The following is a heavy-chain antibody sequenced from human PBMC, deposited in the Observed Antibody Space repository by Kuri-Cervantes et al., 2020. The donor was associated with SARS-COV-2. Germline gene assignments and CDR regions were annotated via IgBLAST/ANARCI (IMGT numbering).Heavy chain of an antibody. CDR3: ARQDYDFWSGYYTTYYFDY. D-gene: IGHD3-3*01. V-gene: IGHV1-8*03. Sequence: ASVKVSCKASGYTFTSYDINWVRQATGQGLEWMGWMNPNSGNTGYAQKFQGRVTITRNTSISTAYMELRSLRSDDTAVYYCARQDYDFWSGYYTTYYFDYWGQGTLVTVSS. CDR1: GYTFTSYD. CDR2: MNPNSGNT. J-gene: IGHJ4*02.